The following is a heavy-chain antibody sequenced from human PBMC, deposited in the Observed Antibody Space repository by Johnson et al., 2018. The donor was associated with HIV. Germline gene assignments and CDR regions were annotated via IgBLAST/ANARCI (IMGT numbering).Heavy chain of an antibody. Sequence: QVKLVESGGGVVQPGRSLRLSCAASGFTFNSYGMHWVRQAPGKGLEWVAVIWYDGSNKYYADSVKGRFTISRDNSKNTLYLQMNSLRAEDTAVYYCARSGYGSGSTHDAFDIWGQGTMVTVSS. J-gene: IGHJ3*02. D-gene: IGHD3-10*01. V-gene: IGHV3-33*01. CDR1: GFTFNSYG. CDR3: ARSGYGSGSTHDAFDI. CDR2: IWYDGSNK.